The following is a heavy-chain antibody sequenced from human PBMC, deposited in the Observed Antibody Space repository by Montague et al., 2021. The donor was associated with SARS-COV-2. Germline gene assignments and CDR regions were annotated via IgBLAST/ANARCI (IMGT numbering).Heavy chain of an antibody. J-gene: IGHJ6*02. Sequence: SETLSLTCTASGYSISDGYYWVWIRQPPGKGLEWIGNIFQSGTTYYNSSLERRSTISVDTSKNQFSLQLSSVTAADTAVYYCAREHWENYYDVWSGTNLASDYPYYGMDVGGQGTTVTVAS. D-gene: IGHD3-3*01. CDR1: GYSISDGYY. V-gene: IGHV4-38-2*02. CDR3: AREHWENYYDVWSGTNLASDYPYYGMDV. CDR2: IFQSGTT.